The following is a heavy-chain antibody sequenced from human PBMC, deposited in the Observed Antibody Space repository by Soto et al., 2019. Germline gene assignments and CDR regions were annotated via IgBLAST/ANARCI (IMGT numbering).Heavy chain of an antibody. J-gene: IGHJ4*02. V-gene: IGHV3-30-3*01. Sequence: GGSLRLSCAASGFTFSSYAMHWVRQAPGKGLEWVAVISYDGSSKYYADSVKGRFTISRDNSKNTLYLQMNSLRAEDTAVYYCAREVFLTGYAPSHFDYWGQGTLVTVSS. CDR1: GFTFSSYA. CDR2: ISYDGSSK. CDR3: AREVFLTGYAPSHFDY. D-gene: IGHD3-9*01.